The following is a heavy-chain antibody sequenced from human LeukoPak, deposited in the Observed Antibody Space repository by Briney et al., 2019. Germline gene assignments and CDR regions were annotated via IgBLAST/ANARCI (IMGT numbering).Heavy chain of an antibody. CDR2: ISGSGGGT. CDR1: GFTFSSIA. CDR3: AKDLGRYRDNFFDY. V-gene: IGHV3-23*01. J-gene: IGHJ4*02. Sequence: GGSLSLSCAASGFTFSSIAMSWVRQAPDKGLEWVSTISGSGGGTYYADSVKGRFTISRDDSKNTLYLQMNSLRADDTAVYYCAKDLGRYRDNFFDYWGQGNLVTVSS. D-gene: IGHD1-26*01.